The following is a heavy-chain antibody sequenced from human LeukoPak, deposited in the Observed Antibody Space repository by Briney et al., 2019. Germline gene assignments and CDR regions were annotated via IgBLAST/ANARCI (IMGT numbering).Heavy chain of an antibody. V-gene: IGHV1-8*03. Sequence: ASVKVSCKASGYTFTSYDINWVRQATGQGLEWMGWMNPNSDNTGYSQNFQGRVTFTRDTSISTAYMELSSLRSEDTAVYFCARGASSRVTNAFDIWGQGTMVTVSS. CDR3: ARGASSRVTNAFDI. J-gene: IGHJ3*02. CDR2: MNPNSDNT. D-gene: IGHD2-21*02. CDR1: GYTFTSYD.